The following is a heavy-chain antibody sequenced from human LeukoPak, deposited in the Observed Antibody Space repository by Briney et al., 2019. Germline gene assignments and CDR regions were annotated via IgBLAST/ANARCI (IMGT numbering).Heavy chain of an antibody. Sequence: PGGSLRLSRAASGFTFSNYAMTWVRRAPGRGLEWVSAIGIRSLTPTYAQSVKGRFTISRDDSKNTLYLQMNSLRAEDTAIYYCAKDFRCDWWGQGTLVTVSS. CDR2: IGIRSLTP. J-gene: IGHJ4*02. CDR3: AKDFRCDW. CDR1: GFTFSNYA. D-gene: IGHD2-21*01. V-gene: IGHV3-23*01.